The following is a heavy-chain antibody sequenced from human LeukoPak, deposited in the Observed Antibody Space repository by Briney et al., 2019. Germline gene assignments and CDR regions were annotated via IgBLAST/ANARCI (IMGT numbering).Heavy chain of an antibody. CDR1: GFTFSSYS. J-gene: IGHJ4*02. CDR3: ARDSPNEGILWWSIDY. CDR2: ISSSSSSYI. D-gene: IGHD2-21*01. Sequence: GGSLRLSCAASGFTFSSYSMNWVRQAPGKGLEWVSYISSSSSSYIYYADSVKGRFTISRDNAKNSLYLQMNSLRAEDTAVYYCARDSPNEGILWWSIDYWGQGTLVTVSS. V-gene: IGHV3-21*05.